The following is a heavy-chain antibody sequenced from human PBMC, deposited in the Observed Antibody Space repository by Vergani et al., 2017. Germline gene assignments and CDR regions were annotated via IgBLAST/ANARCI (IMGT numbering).Heavy chain of an antibody. CDR3: TRHGRSGWAGYFQH. D-gene: IGHD6-19*01. J-gene: IGHJ1*01. CDR2: IYYTGTT. CDR1: GVSIGSNSYY. V-gene: IGHV4-39*01. Sequence: QLQLQESGPGLVKPSETLSLTCTVSGVSIGSNSYYWGWIRQPPGKGLEWIGTIYYTGTTYYNEDHKSPLTISVETSKNHFSLNLTSVTAADTSVYYCTRHGRSGWAGYFQHWGQGTLVTASS.